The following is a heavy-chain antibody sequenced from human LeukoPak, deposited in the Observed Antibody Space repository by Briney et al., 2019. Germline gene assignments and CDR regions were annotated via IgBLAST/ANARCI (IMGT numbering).Heavy chain of an antibody. CDR2: INHSGST. J-gene: IGHJ6*02. V-gene: IGHV4-34*01. D-gene: IGHD6-19*01. Sequence: SETLSLTCAVYGGSFSGYYWSWIRQPPGKGLEWIGEINHSGSTNYSPSLKSRVTISVDTSKNQFSLKLSSVTAADTAVYYCARVTPTGYSGGWTYYYYYGMDVWGQGTTVTVSS. CDR1: GGSFSGYY. CDR3: ARVTPTGYSGGWTYYYYYGMDV.